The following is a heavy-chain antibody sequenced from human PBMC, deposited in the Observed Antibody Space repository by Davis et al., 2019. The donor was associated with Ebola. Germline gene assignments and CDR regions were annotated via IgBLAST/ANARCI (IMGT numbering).Heavy chain of an antibody. CDR1: GDSVSTAC. D-gene: IGHD5-24*01. J-gene: IGHJ3*02. CDR2: NYYKSKWYN. CDR3: ARGFLQDGFDI. V-gene: IGHV6-1*01. Sequence: HSQTLSLTCAISGDSVSTACWNWIRQSPSRGLGWLGRNYYKSKWYNDYAMSVKGRITINPDTSKNQFSLQLNSVTPEDTAVYYCARGFLQDGFDIWGQGTMITVSS.